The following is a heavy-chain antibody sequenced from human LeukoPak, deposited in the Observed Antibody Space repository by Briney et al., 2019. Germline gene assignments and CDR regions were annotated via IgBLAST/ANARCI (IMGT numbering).Heavy chain of an antibody. CDR1: ENTFTASA. V-gene: IGHV1-69*05. D-gene: IGHD2-21*02. CDR2: IIPMFGTT. CDR3: AVGTDISFRGLFPTYLDV. Sequence: SVKVSCKASENTFTASALHWVRQAPGHGLEWMGAIIPMFGTTNYAQLFKGRVAISTAESSTTVYMVLSSLRTVDTAVYYCAVGTDISFRGLFPTYLDVWGTGTTVTVSS. J-gene: IGHJ6*03.